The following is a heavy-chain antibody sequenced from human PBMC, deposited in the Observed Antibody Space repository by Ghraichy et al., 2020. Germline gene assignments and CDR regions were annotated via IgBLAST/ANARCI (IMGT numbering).Heavy chain of an antibody. CDR3: ARGGDSSGYKGMDV. CDR1: GGSISSGGYS. CDR2: LHHTGRS. D-gene: IGHD3-22*01. Sequence: SETLSLTCALSGGSISSGGYSWSWIRIPPGKGPEWIGYLHHTGRSVYNPSLESRVIISGDRSKNQFSLMLSSVTAADAAVYYCARGGDSSGYKGMDVWGRGTKVIVSS. J-gene: IGHJ6*02. V-gene: IGHV4-30-2*01.